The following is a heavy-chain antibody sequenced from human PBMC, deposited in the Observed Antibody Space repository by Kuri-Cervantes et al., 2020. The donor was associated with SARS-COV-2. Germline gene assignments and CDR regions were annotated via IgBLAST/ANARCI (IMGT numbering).Heavy chain of an antibody. J-gene: IGHJ6*02. CDR2: ISAYNGNT. D-gene: IGHD3-3*01. V-gene: IGHV1-18*01. CDR3: ARTIYYDFWSGYSPAARGMDV. CDR1: GYTLTELS. Sequence: ASVKVSCKVSGYTLTELSMHWVRQAPGKGLEWMGWISAYNGNTNYAQKLQGRVTMTTDTSTSTAYMELRSLRSEDTAVYYCARTIYYDFWSGYSPAARGMDVWGQGTTVTVSS.